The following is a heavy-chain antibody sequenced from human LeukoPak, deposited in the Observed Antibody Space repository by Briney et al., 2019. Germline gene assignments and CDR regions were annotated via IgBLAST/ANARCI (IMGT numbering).Heavy chain of an antibody. CDR2: IYYSGST. J-gene: IGHJ4*02. Sequence: SETLSLTCTVSGGSISSSSYYWGWIRQPPGKGLEWIGSIYYSGSTYYNPSLKSRVTISVDTSKNQFSLKLSSVTAADTAVYYCAREDYYDSSGYHLPFDYWGQGTLVTVSS. CDR1: GGSISSSSYY. CDR3: AREDYYDSSGYHLPFDY. D-gene: IGHD3-22*01. V-gene: IGHV4-39*07.